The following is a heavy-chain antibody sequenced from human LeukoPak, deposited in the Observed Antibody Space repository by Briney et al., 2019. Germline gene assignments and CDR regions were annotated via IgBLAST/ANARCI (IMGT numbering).Heavy chain of an antibody. V-gene: IGHV3-21*04. CDR2: ISTSSSYI. D-gene: IGHD3-10*02. J-gene: IGHJ4*02. CDR3: ARDLCWGCFDD. Sequence: PGGTLRLSCAASGFTFSSYGMSWVRQAPGKGLEWVSSISTSSSYIYYADSVKGRFTISRDNSRNTLYLQMNSLRVDDTAVYYCARDLCWGCFDDWGQGNLVTVSP. CDR1: GFTFSSYG.